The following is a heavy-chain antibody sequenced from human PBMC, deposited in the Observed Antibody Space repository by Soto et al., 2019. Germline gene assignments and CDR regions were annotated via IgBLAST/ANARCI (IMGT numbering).Heavy chain of an antibody. J-gene: IGHJ5*02. CDR1: GGSISSGDYY. D-gene: IGHD6-13*01. CDR2: IYYSGST. CDR3: ARAPYSSSWRWFDP. Sequence: PSETLSLSCPAAGGSISSGDYYWGWIRQPPGKGLEWTGHIYYSGSTYYNPSLKSRVTISVDTSKNQFSLKLSSVTAADTAVYYCARAPYSSSWRWFDPWGQGTLVTVSS. V-gene: IGHV4-30-4*01.